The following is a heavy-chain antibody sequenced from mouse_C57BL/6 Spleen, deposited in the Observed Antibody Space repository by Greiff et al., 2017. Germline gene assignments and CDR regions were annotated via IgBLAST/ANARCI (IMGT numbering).Heavy chain of an antibody. V-gene: IGHV1-78*01. D-gene: IGHD2-1*01. Sequence: SDAELVKPGASVKISCKVSGYTFTDHTIHWMKQRPEQGLEWIGYIYPRDGSTKYNEKFKGKATLTADKSSSTAYMQLNSLTSEDSAVYFCARFYYGNYVDWYFDVWGTGTTVTVSS. CDR3: ARFYYGNYVDWYFDV. CDR2: IYPRDGST. J-gene: IGHJ1*03. CDR1: GYTFTDHT.